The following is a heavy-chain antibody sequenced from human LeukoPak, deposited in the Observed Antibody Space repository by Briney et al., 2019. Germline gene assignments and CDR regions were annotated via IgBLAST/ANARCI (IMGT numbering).Heavy chain of an antibody. Sequence: AGGSLRLSCAASGFTFSNAWMSWVRQAPGKGLEWVGHIKSKTDGGTTDYAAPVKGRFTISRDDSKNTLYLQMNSLKTEDTAVYYCTTPSGWYSPYYFDYWGQGTLVTVSS. CDR2: IKSKTDGGTT. CDR3: TTPSGWYSPYYFDY. V-gene: IGHV3-15*01. CDR1: GFTFSNAW. D-gene: IGHD6-19*01. J-gene: IGHJ4*02.